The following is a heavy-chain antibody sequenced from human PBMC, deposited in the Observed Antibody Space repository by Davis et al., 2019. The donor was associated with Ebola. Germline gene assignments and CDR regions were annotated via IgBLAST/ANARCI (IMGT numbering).Heavy chain of an antibody. CDR1: RFTFSSYA. CDR3: AKGRLVVVAANNWFDP. D-gene: IGHD2-15*01. J-gene: IGHJ5*02. Sequence: GGSLRLSWAPPRFTFSSYAMSWARQAPGKALARVSAIRRSGGSTSYAASVKGRFTISRDNSKNTLYLQMNSLKAEDTAVYYCAKGRLVVVAANNWFDPWGQGTLVTVSS. V-gene: IGHV3-23*01. CDR2: IRRSGGST.